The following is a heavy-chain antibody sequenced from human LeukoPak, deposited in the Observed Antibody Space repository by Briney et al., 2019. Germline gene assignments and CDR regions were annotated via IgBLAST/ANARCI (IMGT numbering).Heavy chain of an antibody. CDR1: GGSISSYY. Sequence: KPSETLSLTCTVSGGSISSYYWSWIRKPPGKGLEWIGYIYYSGSTNYNPSLKSRVTISVDTSKNQFSLKLSSVTAADTAVYYCASGGYYDSSGYYIVQFDYWGQGTLVTVSS. CDR3: ASGGYYDSSGYYIVQFDY. D-gene: IGHD3-22*01. CDR2: IYYSGST. V-gene: IGHV4-59*01. J-gene: IGHJ4*02.